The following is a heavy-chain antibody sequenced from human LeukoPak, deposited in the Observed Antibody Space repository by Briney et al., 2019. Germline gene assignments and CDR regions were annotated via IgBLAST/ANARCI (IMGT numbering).Heavy chain of an antibody. CDR2: YYSGST. CDR3: ARDWELGY. CDR1: GDSISDYY. Sequence: PSETLSLTCTISGDSISDYYWNWIRQPPWKGLEWIGYYYSGSTKYNPSLESRVTISLDTSKNQFSLRLRSMAAADTAVYYCARDWELGYWGRGTLVTVSS. D-gene: IGHD1-26*01. V-gene: IGHV4-59*01. J-gene: IGHJ4*02.